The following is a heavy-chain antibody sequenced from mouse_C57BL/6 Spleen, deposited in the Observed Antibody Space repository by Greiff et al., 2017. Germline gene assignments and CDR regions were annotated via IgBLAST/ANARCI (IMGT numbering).Heavy chain of an antibody. D-gene: IGHD4-1*02. CDR3: ARDSTGRYFDV. CDR2: IYPGGGYT. Sequence: VQLLQSGAELVRPGTSVKMSCKASGYTFTNYWIGWAKQRPGHGLEWIGDIYPGGGYTNYNEKFKGKATLTAAKSSSTAYMQFRSLTSEDSAIYYSARDSTGRYFDVWGTGTTVTVSS. J-gene: IGHJ1*03. CDR1: GYTFTNYW. V-gene: IGHV1-63*01.